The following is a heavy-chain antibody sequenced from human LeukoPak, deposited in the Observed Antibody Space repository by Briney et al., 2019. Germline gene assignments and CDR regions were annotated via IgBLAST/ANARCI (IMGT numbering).Heavy chain of an antibody. J-gene: IGHJ4*02. CDR1: GFIFTNFF. D-gene: IGHD3-3*01. CDR3: ATDRGWRTSGYYLYYFEY. CDR2: IKHDGSEK. V-gene: IGHV3-7*01. Sequence: AGGSLRLSCAASGFIFTNFFMSWVRQAPGKGLEWVASIKHDGSEKYYVDSVRGRFTISRDNTKNLLYLQMSSLRAEDTAVYYCATDRGWRTSGYYLYYFEYWGQGTLVTFSS.